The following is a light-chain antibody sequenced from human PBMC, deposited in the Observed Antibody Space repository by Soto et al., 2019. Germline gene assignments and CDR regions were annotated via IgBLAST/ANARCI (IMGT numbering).Light chain of an antibody. Sequence: EIVLTQSPDTLSLSPGERATVSCRASQSVSRSNLAWYQHKPGQAPRLLIYGTSNRATGIPDRFTGSGSGTDLTLTTSSLEPEDFAVYYCEQYGSSPPSITFGQGTKVDIK. V-gene: IGKV3-20*01. CDR2: GTS. J-gene: IGKJ1*01. CDR3: EQYGSSPPSIT. CDR1: QSVSRSN.